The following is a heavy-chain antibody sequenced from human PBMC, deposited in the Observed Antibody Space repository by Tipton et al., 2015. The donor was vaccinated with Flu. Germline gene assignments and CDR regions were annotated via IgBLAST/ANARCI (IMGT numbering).Heavy chain of an antibody. CDR1: GASISTYY. J-gene: IGHJ5*02. Sequence: TLSLTCTASGASISTYYWSWIRQPPGKGLEWIGRFHISGNTDYNPSLGRRATISADTSSNQFSLTLTSVTVADTAVYYCTRAPGSSGYYPWGQGTLVTVSS. V-gene: IGHV4-4*07. CDR2: FHISGNT. CDR3: TRAPGSSGYYP. D-gene: IGHD3-22*01.